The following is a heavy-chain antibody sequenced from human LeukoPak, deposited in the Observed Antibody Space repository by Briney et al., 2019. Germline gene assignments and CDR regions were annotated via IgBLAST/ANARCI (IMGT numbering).Heavy chain of an antibody. CDR2: ISANKDKI. CDR3: ARGSGGYFDN. CDR1: GYTFSSYD. D-gene: IGHD3-10*01. V-gene: IGHV1-18*01. J-gene: IGHJ4*02. Sequence: ASVKVSXKASGYTFSSYDITWVRQAPGQGLEWMGWISANKDKINYAQKLQDRVTMTTDTSTSTAYMELRSLRSDDTAVYYCARGSGGYFDNWGQGTLVIVSS.